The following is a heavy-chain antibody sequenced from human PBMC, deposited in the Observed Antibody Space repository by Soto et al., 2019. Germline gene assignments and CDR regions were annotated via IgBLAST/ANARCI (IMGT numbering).Heavy chain of an antibody. D-gene: IGHD5-18*01. CDR1: GYTFTHYY. V-gene: IGHV1-46*01. CDR3: ATSVNSAMAFDY. Sequence: GASGKVSCKASGYTFTHYYMHWVRQAPGQGLEWMGIINPNGGSTTYAQRFRAGFTMTRDTSTSTVYMELSSLRSEDSAVYYCATSVNSAMAFDYWGQGTLVTVSS. J-gene: IGHJ4*02. CDR2: INPNGGST.